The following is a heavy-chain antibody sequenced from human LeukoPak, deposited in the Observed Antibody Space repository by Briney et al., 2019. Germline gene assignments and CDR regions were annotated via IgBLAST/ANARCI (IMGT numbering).Heavy chain of an antibody. CDR1: GYTFTSYA. D-gene: IGHD3-10*01. CDR2: INTNTGNP. Sequence: GASVTVSCKASGYTFTSYAMNWVRQAPGQGLEWMGWINTNTGNPTYAQGFTGRFVFSLDTSVSTAYLQISSLKAEDTAVYYCARDLPRFPYYYGSGSLDVDYWGQGTLVTVSS. J-gene: IGHJ4*02. CDR3: ARDLPRFPYYYGSGSLDVDY. V-gene: IGHV7-4-1*02.